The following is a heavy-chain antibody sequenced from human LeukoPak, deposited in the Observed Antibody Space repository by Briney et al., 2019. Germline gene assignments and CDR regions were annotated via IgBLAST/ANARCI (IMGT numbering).Heavy chain of an antibody. CDR3: AKGQDPITTVVTIGMDY. CDR1: GFSFSNYW. J-gene: IGHJ4*02. CDR2: IKQDGSEI. D-gene: IGHD4-23*01. V-gene: IGHV3-7*03. Sequence: GGSPRLSCEASGFSFSNYWMSWVRQAPGKGLEWVANIKQDGSEIYYVDSVRGRFTISRDNAKNSLYLQMNSLRAEDTAVYYCAKGQDPITTVVTIGMDYWGQGTLVTVSS.